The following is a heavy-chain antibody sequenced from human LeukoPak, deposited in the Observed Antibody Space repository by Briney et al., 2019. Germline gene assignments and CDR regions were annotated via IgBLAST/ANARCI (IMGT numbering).Heavy chain of an antibody. CDR2: IYYSGST. Sequence: SDTLSLTCNVSGGSISSYYWSWIRQPPGKGLEWIGYIYYSGSTNYNPSLKSRVTISVDTSKNQFSLKLSSVTAADTAVYYCAREGGSSWYGKFDPWGQGTLVTVSS. CDR1: GGSISSYY. V-gene: IGHV4-59*01. CDR3: AREGGSSWYGKFDP. J-gene: IGHJ5*02. D-gene: IGHD6-13*01.